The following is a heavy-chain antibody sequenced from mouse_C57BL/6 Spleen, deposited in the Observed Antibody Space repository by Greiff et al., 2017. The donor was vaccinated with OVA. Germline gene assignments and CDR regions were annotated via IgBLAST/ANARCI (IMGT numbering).Heavy chain of an antibody. CDR1: GYTFTDYN. Sequence: VQLQQSGPELVKPGASVKMSCKASGYTFTDYNMHWVKQSHGKSLEWIGYINPNNGGTSSNQKFKGKATLTVPKSSSPAIMELRSLTSEDSAVYYCAREGLRPAWLAYWGQGTLVTVSA. CDR2: INPNNGGT. CDR3: AREGLRPAWLAY. V-gene: IGHV1-22*01. J-gene: IGHJ3*01. D-gene: IGHD1-2*01.